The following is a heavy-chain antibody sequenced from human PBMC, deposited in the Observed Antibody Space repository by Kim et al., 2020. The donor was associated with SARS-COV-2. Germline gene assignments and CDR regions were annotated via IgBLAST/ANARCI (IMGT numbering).Heavy chain of an antibody. Sequence: YAEPGKGRVTITRDNSKNTLYLQMNSLRAEDTAVYYCANGGKEWLDPFDYWGQGTLVTVSS. J-gene: IGHJ4*02. V-gene: IGHV3-23*03. D-gene: IGHD6-19*01. CDR3: ANGGKEWLDPFDY.